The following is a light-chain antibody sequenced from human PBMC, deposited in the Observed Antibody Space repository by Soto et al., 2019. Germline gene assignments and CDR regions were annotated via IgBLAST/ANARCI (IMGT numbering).Light chain of an antibody. Sequence: DIQMLQSRSTLSASVGDRVTTTCRASQSISSWLAWYQQKPGKAPKLLIYDASSLESGVPSRFSGSGSGTEFTLTISSLQPDDFATYYCQQYNSYWTFGQGTKV. J-gene: IGKJ1*01. V-gene: IGKV1-5*01. CDR2: DAS. CDR3: QQYNSYWT. CDR1: QSISSW.